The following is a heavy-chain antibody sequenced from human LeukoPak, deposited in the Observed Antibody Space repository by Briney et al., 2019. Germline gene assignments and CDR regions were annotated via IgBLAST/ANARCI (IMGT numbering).Heavy chain of an antibody. CDR1: GYTFTSYG. Sequence: APVKVSCKASGYTFTSYGISWVRQAPGQGLEWMGWISAYNGNTNYAQKLQGRVTMTTDTSTSTAYMELRSLRSDDTAVYYCARDLGDDFWSGYCDYWGQGTLVTVSS. J-gene: IGHJ4*02. D-gene: IGHD3-3*01. CDR2: ISAYNGNT. V-gene: IGHV1-18*01. CDR3: ARDLGDDFWSGYCDY.